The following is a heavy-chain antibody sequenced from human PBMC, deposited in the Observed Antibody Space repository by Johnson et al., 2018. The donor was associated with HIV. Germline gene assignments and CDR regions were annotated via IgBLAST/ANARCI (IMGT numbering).Heavy chain of an antibody. CDR3: VRENDLVPGAGTI. CDR2: IYSGGNT. D-gene: IGHD6-19*01. Sequence: VQLVETGGGVVRPGGSLRLSCAASGFTVSSNYMSWVRQSPGKGLEWVSVIYSGGNTYYADSVTGRFTISRDNSRNTLYLQMNSLRVEDTAGYYCVRENDLVPGAGTIWGQGTMVTVSS. CDR1: GFTVSSNY. V-gene: IGHV3-66*02. J-gene: IGHJ3*02.